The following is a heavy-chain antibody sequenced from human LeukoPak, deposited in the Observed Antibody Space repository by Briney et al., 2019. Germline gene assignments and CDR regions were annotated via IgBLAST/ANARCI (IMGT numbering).Heavy chain of an antibody. CDR3: AKDEEKKRSSTSCYSDY. CDR2: IYYSGKT. J-gene: IGHJ4*02. V-gene: IGHV4-31*03. Sequence: SETLSLTCTVSDGSINSGAFYWSWIRQPPGQGLEWIGYIYYSGKTYFNPSLKSRVAISIDTSKNQFSLNLSSVTAEDTAVYYCAKDEEKKRSSTSCYSDYWGQGTLVTVSS. D-gene: IGHD2-2*01. CDR1: DGSINSGAFY.